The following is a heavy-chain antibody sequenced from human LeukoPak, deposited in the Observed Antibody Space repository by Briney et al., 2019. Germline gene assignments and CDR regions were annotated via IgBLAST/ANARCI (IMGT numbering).Heavy chain of an antibody. CDR3: ARVTGEDIVVVPAAVRFDP. CDR1: GGSFSGYY. D-gene: IGHD2-2*01. J-gene: IGHJ5*02. Sequence: PSETLSLTCAVYGGSFSGYYWRWIRQPPGKGLEGIGEINHSGSTNYNPSLKSRVTISVDTSKNQFSLKLSSVTAADTAVYYCARVTGEDIVVVPAAVRFDPWGQGTLVTVSS. CDR2: INHSGST. V-gene: IGHV4-34*01.